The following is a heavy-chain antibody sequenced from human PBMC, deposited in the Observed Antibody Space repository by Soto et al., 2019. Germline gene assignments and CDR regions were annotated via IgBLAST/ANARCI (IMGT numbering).Heavy chain of an antibody. Sequence: GGSLRLSCAASGFTFDDYAMHWVRQAPGKGLEWVSGISWNSGSIGYADSVKGRFTISRDNAKNSLYLQMNSLRAEDTALYYCAKDIGGSPYSSSSEVGSNFDYWGQGTLVTVSS. CDR2: ISWNSGSI. CDR1: GFTFDDYA. J-gene: IGHJ4*02. D-gene: IGHD6-6*01. V-gene: IGHV3-9*01. CDR3: AKDIGGSPYSSSSEVGSNFDY.